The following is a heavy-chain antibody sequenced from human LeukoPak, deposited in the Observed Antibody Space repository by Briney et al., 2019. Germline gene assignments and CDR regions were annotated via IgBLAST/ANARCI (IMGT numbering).Heavy chain of an antibody. CDR1: GYTFTGYY. CDR3: ARVFSGIAAAGIIRNFDY. J-gene: IGHJ4*02. CDR2: INPNSGGT. Sequence: GASVKVSCKASGYTFTGYYMHWVRQAPGQGLEWMGWINPNSGGTNYAQKFQGRVTMTRDTSISTAYMELSRLRSDDTAVYYCARVFSGIAAAGIIRNFDYWGQGTLVTVSS. V-gene: IGHV1-2*02. D-gene: IGHD6-13*01.